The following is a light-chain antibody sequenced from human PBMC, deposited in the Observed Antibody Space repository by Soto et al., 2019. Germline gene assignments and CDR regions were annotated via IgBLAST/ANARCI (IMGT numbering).Light chain of an antibody. J-gene: IGKJ2*01. CDR3: QQSYSTPRT. CDR1: QSISSY. Sequence: DIQMTQSPSSLSASVGDRVTITCRASQSISSYLNWYQQKPGKAPKLLIYAASSLQSGVPSRFSGSGSGTDFTLTISSRQPEDCATYYCQQSYSTPRTLGQGTKLEIK. CDR2: AAS. V-gene: IGKV1-39*01.